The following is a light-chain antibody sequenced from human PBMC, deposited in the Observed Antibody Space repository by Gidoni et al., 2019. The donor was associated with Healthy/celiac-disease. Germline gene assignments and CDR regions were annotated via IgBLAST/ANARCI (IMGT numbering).Light chain of an antibody. V-gene: IGLV1-51*01. CDR1: SSNIWNNY. Sequence: QSVLTQPRSVSTSPGQQVTIYCSGRSSNIWNNYVSWYQQLPGTAPKLLIYANTNRPSVIPDRFSGSKSGTSATLGITGRQTGDEADYYCGTWASSLSAGVFGGGPKLTVL. J-gene: IGLJ3*02. CDR2: ANT. CDR3: GTWASSLSAGV.